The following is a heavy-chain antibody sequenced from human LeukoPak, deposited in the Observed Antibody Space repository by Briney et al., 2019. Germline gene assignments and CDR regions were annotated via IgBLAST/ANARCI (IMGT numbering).Heavy chain of an antibody. CDR3: ARVHSRLLELRWFDP. Sequence: SETLSLTCTVSGGSISSGGYYWRWIRQHPGKGLEWIGYIYYSGSTYYNPSLKSRVTISVDTSKNQFSLKLSSVTAADTAVYYCARVHSRLLELRWFDPWGQGTLVTVSS. CDR1: GGSISSGGYY. CDR2: IYYSGST. D-gene: IGHD3-10*01. J-gene: IGHJ5*02. V-gene: IGHV4-31*03.